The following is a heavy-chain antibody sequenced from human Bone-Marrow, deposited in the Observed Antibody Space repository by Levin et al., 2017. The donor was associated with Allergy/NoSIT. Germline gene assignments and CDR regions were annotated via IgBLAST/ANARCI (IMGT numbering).Heavy chain of an antibody. CDR2: INHSGST. J-gene: IGHJ5*02. V-gene: IGHV4-34*01. CDR1: GGSFSGYY. CDR3: ARGRVVVNSSSWYEGTIGATRRNWFDP. D-gene: IGHD6-13*01. Sequence: PSETLSLTCAVYGGSFSGYYWSWIRQPPGKGLEWIGEINHSGSTNYNPSLKSRVTISVDTSKNQFSLKLSSVTAADTAVYYCARGRVVVNSSSWYEGTIGATRRNWFDPWGQGTLVTVSS.